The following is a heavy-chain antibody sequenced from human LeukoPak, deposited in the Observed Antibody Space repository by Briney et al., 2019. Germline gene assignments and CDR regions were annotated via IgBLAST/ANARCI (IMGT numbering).Heavy chain of an antibody. J-gene: IGHJ4*02. D-gene: IGHD3-10*01. V-gene: IGHV3-48*03. CDR2: ISSSGDTI. CDR3: ARDGANYYGSGSYSAYFDY. CDR1: GFTFSIYG. Sequence: PGGTLRLSCAASGFTFSIYGMGWVRQAPGKGLEWVSYISSSGDTIFYADSVEGRFTISRDNAKNSLYLQMNSLRAEDTAVYYCARDGANYYGSGSYSAYFDYWGQGTLVTVSS.